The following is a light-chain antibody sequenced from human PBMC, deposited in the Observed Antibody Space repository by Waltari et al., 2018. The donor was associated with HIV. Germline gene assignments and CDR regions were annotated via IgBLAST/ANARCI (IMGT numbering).Light chain of an antibody. CDR2: EVS. V-gene: IGLV2-23*02. J-gene: IGLJ2*01. Sequence: QSALTQPASVSGSPGQSITIPCTGTSRHVGGYNLVSWYQQHPGKAPKLMIYEVSKRPSGVSNRFSGSKSGNTASLTISGLQAEDEADYYCCAYAGSTTYVIFGGGTKLTVL. CDR3: CAYAGSTTYVI. CDR1: SRHVGGYNL.